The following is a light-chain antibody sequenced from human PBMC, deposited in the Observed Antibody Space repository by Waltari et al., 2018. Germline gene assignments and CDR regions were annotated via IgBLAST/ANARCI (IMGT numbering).Light chain of an antibody. CDR3: QKYGSLPAT. V-gene: IGKV3-20*01. Sequence: EIVLTQSPGTLSLSPGERVTTSCRASQSVSRYLVWYQQKPGQAPRLLIYDASTRATGIPDRFSGSGSGTDFSLTISRLEPEDFAVYYCQKYGSLPATFGQGTKVEIK. CDR1: QSVSRY. CDR2: DAS. J-gene: IGKJ1*01.